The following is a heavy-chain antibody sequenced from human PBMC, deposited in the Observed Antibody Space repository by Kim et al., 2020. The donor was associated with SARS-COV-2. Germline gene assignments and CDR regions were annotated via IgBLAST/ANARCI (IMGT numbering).Heavy chain of an antibody. V-gene: IGHV3-21*06. CDR3: ARAGRVTTVTSDY. J-gene: IGHJ4*02. CDR2: ITTRSDYI. Sequence: GGSLRLSCAASGFTFNSYNMNWVRQAPGKGLEWVSSITTRSDYIYYADSVKGRFTVSRDNAKNLLYLQMSSLRAEDTAIYYCARAGRVTTVTSDYWGQGTLVSVS. CDR1: GFTFNSYN. D-gene: IGHD4-17*01.